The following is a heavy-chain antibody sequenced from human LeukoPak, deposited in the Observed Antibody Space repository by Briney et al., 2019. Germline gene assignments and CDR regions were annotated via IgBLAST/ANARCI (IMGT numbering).Heavy chain of an antibody. CDR1: GGSISSYY. CDR3: ARVDYIAARPFDY. V-gene: IGHV4-59*12. D-gene: IGHD6-6*01. CDR2: IYYSGST. J-gene: IGHJ4*02. Sequence: SETLSLTCTVSGGSISSYYWTWIRQPPGKGLEWLGYIYYSGSTNYNPSLKSRVTISVDRSKNQFSLKLSSVTAADTAVYYCARVDYIAARPFDYWGQGTLVTVSS.